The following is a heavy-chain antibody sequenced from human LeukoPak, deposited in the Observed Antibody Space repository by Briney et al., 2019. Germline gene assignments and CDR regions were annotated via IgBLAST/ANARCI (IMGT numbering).Heavy chain of an antibody. V-gene: IGHV3-30*02. D-gene: IGHD2-15*01. CDR1: GFTFSSYG. Sequence: GGSLRLSCAASGFTFSSYGMHWVRQAPGKGLEWVAFIRYDGSNKYYADSVKGRFTISRDNSKNTLYLQMNSLRAEDTAVYYCARYCSGGSCYGVDYWGQGTLVTVSS. CDR2: IRYDGSNK. CDR3: ARYCSGGSCYGVDY. J-gene: IGHJ4*02.